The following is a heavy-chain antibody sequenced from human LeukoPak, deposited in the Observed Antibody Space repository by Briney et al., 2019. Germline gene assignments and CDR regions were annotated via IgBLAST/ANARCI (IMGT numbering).Heavy chain of an antibody. CDR3: TTILYGANGFDY. D-gene: IGHD4/OR15-4a*01. CDR2: IHYSGII. V-gene: IGHV4-59*12. J-gene: IGHJ4*02. CDR1: GASISNYY. Sequence: SETLSLTCTFSGASISNYYCSWIRQPPGKGLEWIGYIHYSGIINYNPSLRSRATMSVDTSKDQLSLKVSSVTAADTAVYYCTTILYGANGFDYWGQGTLVTVSP.